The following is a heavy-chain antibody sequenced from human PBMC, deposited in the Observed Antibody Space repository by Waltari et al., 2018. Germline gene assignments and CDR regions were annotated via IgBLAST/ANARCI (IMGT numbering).Heavy chain of an antibody. Sequence: QVQLVESGGGVVQPGRSLRLSCAASGFTFSSYAMHWVRQAPGKGLEWVAVISYDGSNKYYADSVKGRFTISRDNSKNTLYLQMNSLRAEDTAVYYCARGYSSSPVESWGQGTLVTVSS. CDR2: ISYDGSNK. CDR3: ARGYSSSPVES. CDR1: GFTFSSYA. V-gene: IGHV3-30-3*01. D-gene: IGHD6-13*01. J-gene: IGHJ5*02.